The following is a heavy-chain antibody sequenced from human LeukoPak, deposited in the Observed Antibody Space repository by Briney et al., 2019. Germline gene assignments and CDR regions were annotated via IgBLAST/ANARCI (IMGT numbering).Heavy chain of an antibody. Sequence: SETLSLTCAVYGGSFSGYYRSWIRQPPGKGLEWIGEINHSGSTNYNPSLKSRVTISVDTSKNQFSLKLSSVTAADTAVYYCARGDIVVVVAQRSWFDPWGQGTLVTVSS. CDR2: INHSGST. J-gene: IGHJ5*02. D-gene: IGHD2-15*01. V-gene: IGHV4-34*01. CDR1: GGSFSGYY. CDR3: ARGDIVVVVAQRSWFDP.